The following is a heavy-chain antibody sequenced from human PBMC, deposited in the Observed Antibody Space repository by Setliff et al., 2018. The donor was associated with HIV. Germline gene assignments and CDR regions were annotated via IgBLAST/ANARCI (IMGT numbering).Heavy chain of an antibody. CDR2: LYVSGDT. CDR1: DDPISSYY. D-gene: IGHD2-15*01. J-gene: IGHJ6*03. Sequence: PSETLSLTCYVTDDPISSYYWSWVRQPAGKGLEWIGRLYVSGDTNYNPPLKSRVTMSLDTSKKHFSLNLKSVTAADTAVYYCALTGHRLLRGYMDVWGKGTTVTVSS. CDR3: ALTGHRLLRGYMDV. V-gene: IGHV4-4*07.